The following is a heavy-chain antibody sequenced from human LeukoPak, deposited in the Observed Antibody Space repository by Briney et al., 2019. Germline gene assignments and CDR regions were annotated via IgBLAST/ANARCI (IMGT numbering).Heavy chain of an antibody. J-gene: IGHJ4*02. D-gene: IGHD6-13*01. Sequence: GGSLRLSCAASGFTFSDHYMSWIRQAPGKGLEWLSYISAGSSFTKYADSMKGRFTISRDNSKNSLYLQMNSLTAEDTAVYYCARGHISATGRFDYWGQGTLVTVS. V-gene: IGHV3-11*06. CDR2: ISAGSSFT. CDR3: ARGHISATGRFDY. CDR1: GFTFSDHY.